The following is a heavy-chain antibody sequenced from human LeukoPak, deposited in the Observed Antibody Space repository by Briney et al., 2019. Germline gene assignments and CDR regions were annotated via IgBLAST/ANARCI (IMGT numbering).Heavy chain of an antibody. CDR1: GFSFSSYG. J-gene: IGHJ4*02. CDR3: ARDHGYNWSDGGGLDC. CDR2: IWYDGSNK. Sequence: GRSLRLSCAESGFSFSSYGMHWIRQAPGKGLEWVAVIWYDGSNKYYADSVKGRFTISRDNSKNTLYLQMNSLRAEDTAVYFCARDHGYNWSDGGGLDCWGQGTLVTVSS. D-gene: IGHD1-1*01. V-gene: IGHV3-33*01.